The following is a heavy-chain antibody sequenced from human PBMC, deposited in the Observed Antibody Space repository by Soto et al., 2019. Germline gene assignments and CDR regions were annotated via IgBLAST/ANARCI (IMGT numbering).Heavy chain of an antibody. CDR1: GYTFTSYD. CDR3: ARGSHCSRTRCYVFDY. D-gene: IGHD2-2*01. CDR2: MNPNSGNT. Sequence: QVQLVQSGAEVKKPGASVKVSCKASGYTFTSYDINWVRQATGQGLEWMGWMNPNSGNTGYAQKYQGRVTMTRNTSISTAYMELSSLRSEDTAVYYCARGSHCSRTRCYVFDYWGQGTLVTVSS. V-gene: IGHV1-8*01. J-gene: IGHJ4*02.